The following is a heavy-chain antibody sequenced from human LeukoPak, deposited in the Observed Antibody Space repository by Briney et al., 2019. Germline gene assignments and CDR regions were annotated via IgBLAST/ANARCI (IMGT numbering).Heavy chain of an antibody. V-gene: IGHV3-21*01. CDR1: GFTFSIYT. D-gene: IGHD4/OR15-4a*01. J-gene: IGHJ4*02. Sequence: GGSLRLSCAASGFTFSIYTMNWVRQAPGKGLEWVSSIDSSSTYIYYADSVKGRFTISRDNAKNSLYLQMNSLRAEDTAVYYCARDPGANSPDYWGQGTLVTVSS. CDR2: IDSSSTYI. CDR3: ARDPGANSPDY.